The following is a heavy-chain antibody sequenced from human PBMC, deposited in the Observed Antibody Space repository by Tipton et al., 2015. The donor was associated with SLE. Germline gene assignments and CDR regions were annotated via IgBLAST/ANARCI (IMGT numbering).Heavy chain of an antibody. CDR3: ARERAIVVVPAAPTYMDV. V-gene: IGHV4-38-2*02. CDR2: IDHSGGT. J-gene: IGHJ6*03. Sequence: LRLSCSVSDYSISDNSYWVWLRQPPGKGLECIGTIDHSGGTFYKPSLNGRVTISADTSKNQFSLNLFSVTAADTAVYYCARERAIVVVPAAPTYMDVWGKGTTVTVSS. CDR1: DYSISDNSY. D-gene: IGHD2-2*01.